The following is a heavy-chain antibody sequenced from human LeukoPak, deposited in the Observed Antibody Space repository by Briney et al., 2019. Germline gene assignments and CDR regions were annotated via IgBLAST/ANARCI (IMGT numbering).Heavy chain of an antibody. CDR3: ARWYCSSTSCYYDY. Sequence: GGSLRLSCAASGFSFSGYWMRWVRQAPGKGLEWVSVIYSGGSTYYADSVKGRFTISRDNSKNTLYLQMNSLRAEDTAVYYCARWYCSSTSCYYDYWGQGTLVTVSS. V-gene: IGHV3-53*01. J-gene: IGHJ4*02. CDR2: IYSGGST. CDR1: GFSFSGYW. D-gene: IGHD2-2*01.